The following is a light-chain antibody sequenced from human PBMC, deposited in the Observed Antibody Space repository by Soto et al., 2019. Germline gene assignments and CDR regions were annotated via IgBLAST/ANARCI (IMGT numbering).Light chain of an antibody. CDR3: QQRSNWPPSLT. J-gene: IGKJ4*01. V-gene: IGKV3-11*01. Sequence: PGERATLSCRASQSVSSYLAWHQQKPGQAPRLLIYDASNRATGIPARFSGSGSGTDFTLTISSLEPEDFAVYYCQQRSNWPPSLTFGGGTKVDIK. CDR2: DAS. CDR1: QSVSSY.